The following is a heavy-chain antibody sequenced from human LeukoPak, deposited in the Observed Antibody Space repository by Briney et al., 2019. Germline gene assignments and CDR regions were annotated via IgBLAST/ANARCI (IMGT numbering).Heavy chain of an antibody. V-gene: IGHV1-69*05. CDR2: IIPIFGTA. J-gene: IGHJ3*02. CDR1: GGTFSSYT. D-gene: IGHD3-22*01. Sequence: GASVKVSCKASGGTFSSYTISWLRQAPGQGLEWMGGIIPIFGTANYAQKFQGRVTITTDESTSTAYMELSSLRSEDTAVYYCAGAYYYDSSGLGHDAFDIWGQGTMVTVSS. CDR3: AGAYYYDSSGLGHDAFDI.